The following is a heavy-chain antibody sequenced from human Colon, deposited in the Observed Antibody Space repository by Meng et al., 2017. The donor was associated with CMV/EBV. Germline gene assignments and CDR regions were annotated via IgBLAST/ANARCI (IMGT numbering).Heavy chain of an antibody. J-gene: IGHJ6*02. CDR1: GGSFSGYY. D-gene: IGHD1-14*01. Sequence: GSLRLSCAVYGGSFSGYYWSWIRQPPGKGLEWIGEINHSGSTNYNPSLKSRVTISVDTSKNQFSLKLSSVTAADTAVYYCARGRRKMLPARKYYYYGMDVWGQGTTVTVSS. CDR2: INHSGST. V-gene: IGHV4-34*01. CDR3: ARGRRKMLPARKYYYYGMDV.